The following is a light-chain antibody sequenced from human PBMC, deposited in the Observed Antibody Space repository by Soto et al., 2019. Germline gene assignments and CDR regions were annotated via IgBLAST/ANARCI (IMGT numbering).Light chain of an antibody. CDR2: AAS. J-gene: IGKJ3*01. CDR1: QGISSY. Sequence: DIQLTQSPSFLSASVGDRVTITCRASQGISSYLAWYQQKPEKAPKLLIYAASTLQSGVPSRFSGSASGTEFTLTISSLQHEDFATYYCQQLHSFGPGTKVDIK. CDR3: QQLHS. V-gene: IGKV1-9*01.